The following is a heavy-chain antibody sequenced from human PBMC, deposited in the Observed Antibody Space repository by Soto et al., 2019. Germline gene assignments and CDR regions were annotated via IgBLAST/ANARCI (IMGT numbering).Heavy chain of an antibody. J-gene: IGHJ4*02. Sequence: GGSLRLSCAASGFTFSSYGMHWVRQAPGKGLEWVAVISYDGSNKYYADSVKGRFTISRDNSKNTLYLQMNSLRAEDTAVYYCAAGLGYSYGPYYWGQGTLVTVSS. D-gene: IGHD5-18*01. V-gene: IGHV3-30*03. CDR3: AAGLGYSYGPYY. CDR2: ISYDGSNK. CDR1: GFTFSSYG.